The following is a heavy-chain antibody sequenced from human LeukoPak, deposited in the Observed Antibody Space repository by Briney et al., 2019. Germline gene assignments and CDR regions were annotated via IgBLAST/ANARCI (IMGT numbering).Heavy chain of an antibody. J-gene: IGHJ4*02. V-gene: IGHV3-48*03. CDR3: ARDMGRGWLRLGDSYYFDY. CDR1: GFIFSSYE. CDR2: ISNSDGST. Sequence: PGGSLRLSCAASGFIFSSYEMNWVRQAPGKGLEWISYISNSDGSTYYADSARGRFTISRDNAKNSLYLQMNSLRAEDTAVYYCARDMGRGWLRLGDSYYFDYWGQGTLVTVSS. D-gene: IGHD5-12*01.